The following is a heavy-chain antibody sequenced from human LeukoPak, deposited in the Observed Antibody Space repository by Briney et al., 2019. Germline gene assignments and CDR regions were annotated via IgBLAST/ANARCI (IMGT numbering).Heavy chain of an antibody. D-gene: IGHD3-10*01. CDR1: GFTFSSYA. J-gene: IGHJ3*02. CDR3: AKIPTYYYGSGSGAFDI. V-gene: IGHV3-23*01. CDR2: ISGSGGST. Sequence: GGSLRLSCAASGFTFSSYAMSWVRQSPGNGLEWVSAISGSGGSTYYADSVKGRFTISRDNSKNTLYLQMNSLRAEDTAVYYCAKIPTYYYGSGSGAFDIWGQGTMVTVSS.